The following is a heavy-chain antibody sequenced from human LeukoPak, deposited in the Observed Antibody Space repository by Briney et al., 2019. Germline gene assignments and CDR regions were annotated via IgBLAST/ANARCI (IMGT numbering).Heavy chain of an antibody. Sequence: GGSLRLSCAASGFTFSSYGMHWVRQAPGKGLEWVAVISYDGSNKYYADSVKGRFTISRDNSKNTLYLQMNSLRAEDTAVYYCAREGDYGAFDIWGQGTMVTVSS. D-gene: IGHD4-17*01. V-gene: IGHV3-30*03. J-gene: IGHJ3*02. CDR1: GFTFSSYG. CDR3: AREGDYGAFDI. CDR2: ISYDGSNK.